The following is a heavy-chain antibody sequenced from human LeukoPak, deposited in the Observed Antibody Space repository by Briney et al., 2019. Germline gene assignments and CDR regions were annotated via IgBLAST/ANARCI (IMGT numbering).Heavy chain of an antibody. CDR1: GFSLNNYW. CDR2: INQAGSDK. CDR3: ARGMIRGVMDDY. J-gene: IGHJ4*02. V-gene: IGHV3-7*05. Sequence: PGGSLRLSCAASGFSLNNYWMSWVRQAPGKGLEWVANINQAGSDKYYLDSAKGRFTISRDNAKNSLYLQMNSLRAEDTAVYYCARGMIRGVMDDYWGQGTLVTVSS. D-gene: IGHD3-10*01.